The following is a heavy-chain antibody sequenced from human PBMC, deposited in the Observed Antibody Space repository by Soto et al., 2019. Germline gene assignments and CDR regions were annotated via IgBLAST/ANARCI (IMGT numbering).Heavy chain of an antibody. D-gene: IGHD6-19*01. CDR3: ARGSDGIAVAGDFDY. Sequence: SETLSLTCAVSGGSISSSNWWSWVRQPPGKGLEWIGEIYHSGSTNYNPSLKSRVTISVDKSKNQFSLKLSSVTAADTAVYYCARGSDGIAVAGDFDYWGQGTLVTVSS. J-gene: IGHJ4*02. CDR1: GGSISSSNW. CDR2: IYHSGST. V-gene: IGHV4-4*02.